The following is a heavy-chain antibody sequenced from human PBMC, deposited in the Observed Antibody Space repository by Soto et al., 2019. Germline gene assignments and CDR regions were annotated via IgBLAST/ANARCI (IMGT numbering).Heavy chain of an antibody. D-gene: IGHD2-15*01. CDR2: IGPYNGNT. CDR1: GYTFNNYG. J-gene: IGHJ2*01. Sequence: QVQLVQSGAEVKKPGASVKVSCKASGYTFNNYGISWVRQAPGQGLEWMGWIGPYNGNTDHAQNFQGRVTMTTDTCTNTAYMELRSLRSDDTALYYCARCYCSVGRCYTCWHFDLWGRGTLVTVSS. V-gene: IGHV1-18*01. CDR3: ARCYCSVGRCYTCWHFDL.